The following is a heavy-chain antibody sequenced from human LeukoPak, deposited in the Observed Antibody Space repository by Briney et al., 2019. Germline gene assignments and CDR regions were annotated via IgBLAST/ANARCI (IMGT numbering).Heavy chain of an antibody. CDR2: IHTDGSVT. D-gene: IGHD6-13*01. J-gene: IGHJ4*02. CDR1: GFTFSSYW. Sequence: PGGSLRLSCAASGFTFSSYWMHWVRQAPGKGLVWVSRIHTDGSVTTYADSVRGRFTISRDNAKNTLYLQMNSLRGEDTAVYYCARQRGGAALSQWGQGTLVTVSS. V-gene: IGHV3-74*01. CDR3: ARQRGGAALSQ.